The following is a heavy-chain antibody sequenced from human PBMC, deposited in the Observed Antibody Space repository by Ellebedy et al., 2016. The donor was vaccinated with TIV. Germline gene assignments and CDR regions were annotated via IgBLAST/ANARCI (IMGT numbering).Heavy chain of an antibody. CDR1: GFTFSSYW. Sequence: GESLKISXAASGFTFSSYWMHWVRQAPGKGLVWVSRIKGDESGIAYADSVKGRFTISRDNGKNTLYLQMNSLRAEDTAVYYCARDRIQLWFDASDIWGQGTMVTVSS. CDR2: IKGDESGI. J-gene: IGHJ3*02. V-gene: IGHV3-74*01. D-gene: IGHD5-18*01. CDR3: ARDRIQLWFDASDI.